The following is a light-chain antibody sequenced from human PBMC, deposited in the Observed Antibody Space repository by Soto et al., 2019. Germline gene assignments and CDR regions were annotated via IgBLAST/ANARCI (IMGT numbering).Light chain of an antibody. CDR1: NSDVGAYNF. CDR3: SSFTTYNTRV. J-gene: IGLJ1*01. V-gene: IGLV2-14*01. Sequence: QSALTQRASVSGSPGQSIAISCTGTNSDVGAYNFVSWYQQYPGKAPKLIIHEVNNRPSGVSDRFSGSKSGNTASLTISGLQADDEADYYCSSFTTYNTRVFGTGTKLTVL. CDR2: EVN.